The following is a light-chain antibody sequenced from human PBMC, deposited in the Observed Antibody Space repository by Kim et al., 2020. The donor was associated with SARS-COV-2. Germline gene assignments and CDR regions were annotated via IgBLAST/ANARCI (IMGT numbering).Light chain of an antibody. CDR2: DAS. V-gene: IGKV3-11*01. Sequence: LSPGERATSSCRASQSISRYLAWYQQKPGQAPRLLIYDASNRATGIPARFSGSGSGTDFTLTISSLESEDFAVYYCQQRSNWPPYTFGQGTKLEI. CDR3: QQRSNWPPYT. J-gene: IGKJ2*01. CDR1: QSISRY.